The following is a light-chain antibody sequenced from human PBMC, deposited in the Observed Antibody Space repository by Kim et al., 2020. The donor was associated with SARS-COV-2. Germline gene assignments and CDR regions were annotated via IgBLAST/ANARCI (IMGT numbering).Light chain of an antibody. CDR1: QSVRRY. Sequence: EIVLTQSPGTLSLSPGERATLSCRASQSVRRYLAWYQQKPGQAPRLLISDASNRATGIPARFSGSGSGTDFTLTISSLEPEDFAVYYCQQRSDWPLITFGQGTRLEIK. J-gene: IGKJ5*01. CDR3: QQRSDWPLIT. V-gene: IGKV3-11*01. CDR2: DAS.